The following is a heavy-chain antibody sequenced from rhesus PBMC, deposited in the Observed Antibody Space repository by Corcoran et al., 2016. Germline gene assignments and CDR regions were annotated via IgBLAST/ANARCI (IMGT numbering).Heavy chain of an antibody. D-gene: IGHD6-25*01. CDR2: IYGNKASN. CDR1: GGSISNSYS. Sequence: QVQLQESGPGLVKPSETLSLTCAVSGGSISNSYSWNWIRQPPGKGLEVIGNIYGNKASNYHNPSLKSRVTISKDTSKNQFFLRLRSVTAADTAVYYCARDRRQLELLWGQGVLVTVSS. V-gene: IGHV4S9*01. J-gene: IGHJ4*01. CDR3: ARDRRQLELL.